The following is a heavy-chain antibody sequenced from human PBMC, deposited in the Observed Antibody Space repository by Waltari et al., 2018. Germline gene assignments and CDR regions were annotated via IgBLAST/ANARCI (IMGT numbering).Heavy chain of an antibody. Sequence: QVQLVQSGAEVKKPGSAVKLSCKASGGPFSSYALSRVRRAPGQGLEWMGGIIPIFGTANYAQKVQGRVTITADESTGTAYMELSSLRSEDTAVYYCASRRLRLGELSLDYWGQGTLVTVSS. CDR1: GGPFSSYA. CDR3: ASRRLRLGELSLDY. J-gene: IGHJ4*02. V-gene: IGHV1-69*12. D-gene: IGHD3-16*02. CDR2: IIPIFGTA.